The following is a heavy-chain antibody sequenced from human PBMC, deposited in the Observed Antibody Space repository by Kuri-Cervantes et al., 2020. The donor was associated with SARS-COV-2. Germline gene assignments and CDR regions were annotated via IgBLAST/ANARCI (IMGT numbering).Heavy chain of an antibody. CDR3: ARSVCSGGSCRLKGGPYYFDY. V-gene: IGHV4-34*01. Sequence: GSLRLSCAVSGASISSYYWSWIRQPPGKGLEWIGEINHSGSTNYNPSLKSRVTISVDTSKNQFSLKLSSVTAADTAVYYCARSVCSGGSCRLKGGPYYFDYWGQGTLVTVSS. CDR2: INHSGST. CDR1: GASISSYY. D-gene: IGHD2-15*01. J-gene: IGHJ4*02.